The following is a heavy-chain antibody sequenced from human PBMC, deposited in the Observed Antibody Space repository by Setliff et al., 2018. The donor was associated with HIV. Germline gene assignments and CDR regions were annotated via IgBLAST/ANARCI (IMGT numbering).Heavy chain of an antibody. CDR2: IHAGNGYT. V-gene: IGHV1-3*01. Sequence: GASVKVSCKASGYTFTSYAMHWVRQAPGQRLEWMGWIHAGNGYTKYSQKFQGRVTFTRDTSASAAYMDLSSLRSEDTAVYYCARGQYQLLRYYYMDVWGKGTTVTVSS. CDR1: GYTFTSYA. D-gene: IGHD2-2*01. J-gene: IGHJ6*03. CDR3: ARGQYQLLRYYYMDV.